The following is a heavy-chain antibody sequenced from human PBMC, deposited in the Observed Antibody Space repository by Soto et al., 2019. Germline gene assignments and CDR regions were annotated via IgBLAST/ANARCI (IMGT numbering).Heavy chain of an antibody. V-gene: IGHV4-30-4*01. CDR3: ARARRYSSSWYFFDY. J-gene: IGHJ4*02. CDR2: IYHSGST. D-gene: IGHD6-13*01. Sequence: PSETLSLTCTVSVGSISSGDYYWGWIRQPPGQGLEWIGYIYHSGSTSYSSSLKGRVIISVDTSKSQFSLRLNSVTAADTAVYYCARARRYSSSWYFFDYWGQGTLVTVSS. CDR1: VGSISSGDYY.